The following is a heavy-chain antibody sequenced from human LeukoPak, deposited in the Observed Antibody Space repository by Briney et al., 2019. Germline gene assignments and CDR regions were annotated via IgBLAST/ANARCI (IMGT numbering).Heavy chain of an antibody. CDR3: ARGGGMAARPIWYFDL. D-gene: IGHD6-6*01. V-gene: IGHV3-21*01. Sequence: KSGGSLRLSCAASGFTFSSYAMDWVRQSPGKGLEWVSSISGTSIYMYYADSVKGRFTISRDNAKNSLYLQMNSLRVEDTAVYYCARGGGMAARPIWYFDLWGRGTLVTVSS. J-gene: IGHJ2*01. CDR1: GFTFSSYA. CDR2: ISGTSIYM.